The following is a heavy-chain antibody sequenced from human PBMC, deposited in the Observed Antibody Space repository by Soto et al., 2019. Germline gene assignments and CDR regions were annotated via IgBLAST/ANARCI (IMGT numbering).Heavy chain of an antibody. Sequence: GGSLRLSCAASGFTFSSYGMHWVRQAPGKGLEWVAVIWYDGSNKYYADSVKGRFTISRDNSKNTLYLQMNSLRAEDTAVYYCARKNSLEWLLPYYYYYMDVWGKGTTVTVSS. CDR3: ARKNSLEWLLPYYYYYMDV. J-gene: IGHJ6*03. D-gene: IGHD3-3*01. V-gene: IGHV3-33*01. CDR1: GFTFSSYG. CDR2: IWYDGSNK.